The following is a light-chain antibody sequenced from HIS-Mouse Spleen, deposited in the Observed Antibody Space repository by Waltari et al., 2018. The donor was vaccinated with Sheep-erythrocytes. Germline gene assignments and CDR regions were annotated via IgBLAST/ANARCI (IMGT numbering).Light chain of an antibody. CDR1: QSISSY. CDR3: QRSYSTPPLT. Sequence: DIQMTQSLSSLSASVGDRVTITCRASQSISSYLNWYQQKPGKAPKLLIYAASSLQSGVPSRFSGSGSGTDFTLTISSLQPEDFATYYCQRSYSTPPLTFGGGTKVEIK. V-gene: IGKV1-39*01. CDR2: AAS. J-gene: IGKJ4*01.